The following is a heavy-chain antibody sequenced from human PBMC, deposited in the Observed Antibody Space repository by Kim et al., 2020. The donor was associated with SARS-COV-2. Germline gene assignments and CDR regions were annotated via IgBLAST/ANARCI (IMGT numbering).Heavy chain of an antibody. D-gene: IGHD5-12*01. V-gene: IGHV1-18*01. J-gene: IGHJ6*02. CDR3: ARGLVASVYGMDV. Sequence: AQKLQGRVTMTTDTATSTAYMELRRLRSDDTAVYYCARGLVASVYGMDVWGQGTTVTVSS.